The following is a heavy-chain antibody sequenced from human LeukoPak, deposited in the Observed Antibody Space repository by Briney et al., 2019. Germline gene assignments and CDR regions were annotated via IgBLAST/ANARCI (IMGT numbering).Heavy chain of an antibody. CDR3: ARDGKLYDYVWGSYRSDDAFDI. D-gene: IGHD3-16*02. Sequence: GGSLRLSCAASGFSFSHSYMSWIRQAPGNGLEWVSYISDSGDSMYYADSVEGRFTISRDNAKNSLYLQMNSLRAEDTALYYCARDGKLYDYVWGSYRSDDAFDIWGQGTMVTVSS. CDR2: ISDSGDSM. V-gene: IGHV3-11*01. J-gene: IGHJ3*02. CDR1: GFSFSHSY.